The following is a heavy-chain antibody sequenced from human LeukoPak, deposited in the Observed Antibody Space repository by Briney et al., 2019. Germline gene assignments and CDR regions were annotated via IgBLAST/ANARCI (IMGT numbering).Heavy chain of an antibody. CDR1: GYSFSGGYF. J-gene: IGHJ4*02. CDR3: ARGLPVPEAIGALGFDY. Sequence: SETLSLTCGISGYSFSGGYFWGWVRQSPGNGLEGIGSFYHGGTTYYNPSLKTRVTMSVDTSKNQFSLRLTSVTAADTAVYYCARGLPVPEAIGALGFDYWGRGTLVAVSS. V-gene: IGHV4-38-2*01. CDR2: FYHGGTT. D-gene: IGHD3-16*01.